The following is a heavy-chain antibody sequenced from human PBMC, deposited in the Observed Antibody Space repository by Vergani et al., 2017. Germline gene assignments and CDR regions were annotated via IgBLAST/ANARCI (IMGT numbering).Heavy chain of an antibody. CDR3: ARTAVVVAAIDY. V-gene: IGHV4-34*01. Sequence: QVQLQQWGAGLLKPSETLSLTCAVYGGSFSGYYWSWIRQPPGKGLEWIGEINHSGSTNYNPSLKSRVTISVYTSKNQFSLKLCSVTAADTAVYYCARTAVVVAAIDYWGQGTLVTVSS. CDR1: GGSFSGYY. D-gene: IGHD2-15*01. J-gene: IGHJ4*02. CDR2: INHSGST.